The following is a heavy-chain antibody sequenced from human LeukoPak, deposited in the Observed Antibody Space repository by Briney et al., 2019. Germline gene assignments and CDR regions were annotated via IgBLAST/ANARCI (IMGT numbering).Heavy chain of an antibody. J-gene: IGHJ4*02. CDR1: GFSFRSYS. CDR2: ITGSSSYI. CDR3: ARDRLDGGETFDS. Sequence: GSLRLSCAATGFSFRSYSMDWVRQAPGKGLEWVSSITGSSSYISYADSVKGRFTTSRDNAENSLFLQMNSLRPEDTAVYFCARDRLDGGETFDSWGQGTLVTVSS. D-gene: IGHD3-16*01. V-gene: IGHV3-21*01.